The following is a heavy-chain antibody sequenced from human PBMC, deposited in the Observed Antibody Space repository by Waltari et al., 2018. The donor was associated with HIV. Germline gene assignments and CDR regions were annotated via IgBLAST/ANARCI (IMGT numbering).Heavy chain of an antibody. D-gene: IGHD1-26*01. V-gene: IGHV3-53*02. CDR1: GVRVSVSY. CDR2: IDADGAS. Sequence: VQLVETGGGVYFTGEPMTVSCAVSGVRVSVSYLSWVRQVLGKGLEWGAVIDADGASYYSDSVKGRSMVSKNKAKNTFDLHIYASRVADTAIYSCTRGVRYFAPWGRGAPVSVS. J-gene: IGHJ5*02. CDR3: TRGVRYFAP.